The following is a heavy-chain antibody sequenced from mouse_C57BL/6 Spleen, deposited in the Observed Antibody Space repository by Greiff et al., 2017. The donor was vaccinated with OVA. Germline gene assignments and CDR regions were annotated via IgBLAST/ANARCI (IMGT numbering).Heavy chain of an antibody. Sequence: QVQLQQSGPELVKPGASVKISCKASGYAFSSSWMNWVKQRPGKGLEWIGRIYPGDGDTNYNGKFKGKATLTADKSSSTAYRQLSSLTSEDSAVYFCAREGGSYAFDWYFDVWGTGTTVTVSS. D-gene: IGHD1-1*02. V-gene: IGHV1-82*01. CDR1: GYAFSSSW. J-gene: IGHJ1*03. CDR3: AREGGSYAFDWYFDV. CDR2: IYPGDGDT.